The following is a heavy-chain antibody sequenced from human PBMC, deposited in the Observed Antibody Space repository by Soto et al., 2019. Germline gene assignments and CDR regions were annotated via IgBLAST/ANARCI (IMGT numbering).Heavy chain of an antibody. CDR1: GGTFSSYA. J-gene: IGHJ4*02. CDR3: ASGARDQTGGYSYGSPLDY. D-gene: IGHD5-18*01. V-gene: IGHV1-69*01. CDR2: IIPIFGTA. Sequence: QVQLVQSGAEVKKPGSSVKVSCKASGGTFSSYAISWVRQAPGQGLEWMGGIIPIFGTANYAQKFQGRVTITADESTSTAYMELSSLRSEDTAVYYCASGARDQTGGYSYGSPLDYWGQGTLVTVSS.